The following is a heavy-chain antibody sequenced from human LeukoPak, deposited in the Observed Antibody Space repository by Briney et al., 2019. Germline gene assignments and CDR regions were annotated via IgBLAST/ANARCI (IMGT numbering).Heavy chain of an antibody. J-gene: IGHJ4*02. CDR1: GYSLGKNYY. CDR3: ARYDSRGSASTRFDY. Sequence: SETLSLTCAVSGYSLGKNYYWGWIRQPPGKGVEWIGRIYGTGSTSYNPSLMNRVTMSVDTSKNHFSLKLTSVTAADTAVYYCARYDSRGSASTRFDYWGQGILVTISS. CDR2: IYGTGST. V-gene: IGHV4-38-2*01. D-gene: IGHD3-16*01.